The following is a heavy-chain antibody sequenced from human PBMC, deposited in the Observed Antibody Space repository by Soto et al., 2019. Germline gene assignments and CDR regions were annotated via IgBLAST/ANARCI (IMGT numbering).Heavy chain of an antibody. V-gene: IGHV3-23*01. CDR2: ISGSGGST. J-gene: IGHJ4*02. D-gene: IGHD6-19*01. CDR3: AKWPYSSGYYFDC. CDR1: GFTFSSYA. Sequence: GGSLRLSCAASGFTFSSYAMSWVRQAPGKGLEWVSGISGSGGSTYYADPVNGRFTISRDNSKNTLYLQMNSLRAEDTAVYYCAKWPYSSGYYFDCLCQGTLVPFSS.